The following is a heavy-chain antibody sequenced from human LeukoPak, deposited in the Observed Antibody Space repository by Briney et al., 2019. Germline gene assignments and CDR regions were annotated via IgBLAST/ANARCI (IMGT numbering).Heavy chain of an antibody. J-gene: IGHJ4*02. D-gene: IGHD4-23*01. V-gene: IGHV1-46*01. Sequence: ASVKVSCKTSGYSFTSYHIHWVRQAPGQGLEWMGIINPSDGSTSYAQRFQGRVTMTTDTSTSTAYMELRSLRSDDTAVYYCARDAMLHDYGGNSDDYWGQGTLVTVSS. CDR3: ARDAMLHDYGGNSDDY. CDR2: INPSDGST. CDR1: GYSFTSYH.